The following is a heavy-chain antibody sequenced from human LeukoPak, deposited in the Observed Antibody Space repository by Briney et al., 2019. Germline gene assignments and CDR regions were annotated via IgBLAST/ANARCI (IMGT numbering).Heavy chain of an antibody. D-gene: IGHD4-17*01. Sequence: GSLRLSCSASGITFSDHYMSWILQPPGKGLEWIGYIYYSGSTNYNPSLKSRVTISVDTSKNQFSLKLSSVTAADTAVYYCAREPQDGDYYFDYWGQGTPVTVSS. V-gene: IGHV4-59*11. CDR3: AREPQDGDYYFDY. J-gene: IGHJ4*02. CDR2: IYYSGST. CDR1: GITFSDHY.